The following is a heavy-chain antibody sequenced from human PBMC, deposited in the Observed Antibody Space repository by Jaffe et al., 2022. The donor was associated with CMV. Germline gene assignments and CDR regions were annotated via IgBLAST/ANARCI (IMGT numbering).Heavy chain of an antibody. V-gene: IGHV4-59*01. Sequence: QVQLQESGPGLVKPSETLSLTCTVSGGSISSYYWSWIRQPPGKGLEWIGYIYYSGSTNYNPSLKSRVTISVDTSKNQFSLKLSSVTAADTAVYYCARMGGFHCSSTSCYTKNYYYYGMDVWGQGTTVTVSS. CDR2: IYYSGST. CDR1: GGSISSYY. J-gene: IGHJ6*02. D-gene: IGHD2-2*02. CDR3: ARMGGFHCSSTSCYTKNYYYYGMDV.